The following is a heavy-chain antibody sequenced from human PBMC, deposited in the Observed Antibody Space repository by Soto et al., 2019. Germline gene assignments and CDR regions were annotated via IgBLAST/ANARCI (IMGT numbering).Heavy chain of an antibody. D-gene: IGHD4-17*01. Sequence: PGGSLRLSCAASGFTFDDYTMHWVRQAPGKGLEWVSMISWDGGNTYYADSVKGRSTISRDNSKNSLYLQMNSLRTEDTALYYCAKDTSWTIDYWGQGPLVTVS. J-gene: IGHJ4*02. CDR1: GFTFDDYT. CDR2: ISWDGGNT. V-gene: IGHV3-43*01. CDR3: AKDTSWTIDY.